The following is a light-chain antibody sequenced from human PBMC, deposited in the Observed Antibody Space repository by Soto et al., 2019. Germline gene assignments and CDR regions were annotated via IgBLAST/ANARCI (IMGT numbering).Light chain of an antibody. V-gene: IGKV1-5*03. CDR1: QSIGRW. CDR2: EAS. Sequence: IKMTQSPSTLSASVGDRVTITCRASQSIGRWLAWYQQKPGKAPNLLIYEASNLEGGVPSRFSGSGSGTEFTLTISNLQPDDFATYYCQQYSSSYRSFGQGTKLDIK. J-gene: IGKJ2*01. CDR3: QQYSSSYRS.